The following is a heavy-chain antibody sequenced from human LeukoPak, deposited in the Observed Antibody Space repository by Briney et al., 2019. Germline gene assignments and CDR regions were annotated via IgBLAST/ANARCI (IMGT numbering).Heavy chain of an antibody. Sequence: SETLSLTCTVSGGSISSYYWSWIRQPPGKGLEWIGYIYYSGSTNYNPSLKSRVTISVHTSKNQFSQKLSSVTAADTVVYYCARGGYSYGYEPYFDYWGQGTLVTVSS. V-gene: IGHV4-59*01. J-gene: IGHJ4*02. CDR2: IYYSGST. CDR3: ARGGYSYGYEPYFDY. CDR1: GGSISSYY. D-gene: IGHD5-18*01.